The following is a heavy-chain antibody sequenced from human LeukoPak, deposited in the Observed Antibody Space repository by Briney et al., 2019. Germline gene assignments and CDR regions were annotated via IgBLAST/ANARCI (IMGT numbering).Heavy chain of an antibody. CDR1: GFTFSSYS. CDR3: ARDMPHDYSSPMDV. CDR2: ISSSSSYI. D-gene: IGHD2-2*01. V-gene: IGHV3-21*01. J-gene: IGHJ6*03. Sequence: GGSLRLSCAASGFTFSSYSMNWVRQAPGKGLEWVSSISSSSSYIYYADSVKGRFTISRDNAKNSLYLQMNSLRAEDTALYYCARDMPHDYSSPMDVWGKGTTVTVSS.